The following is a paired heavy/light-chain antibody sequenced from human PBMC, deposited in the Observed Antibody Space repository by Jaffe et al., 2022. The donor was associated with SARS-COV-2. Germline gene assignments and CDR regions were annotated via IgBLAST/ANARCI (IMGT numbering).Light chain of an antibody. V-gene: IGKV1-39*01. CDR1: QSISSN. CDR3: QQSYSTPLT. CDR2: AAS. J-gene: IGKJ4*01. Sequence: DIQMTQSPSSLSASVGDRVTITCRASQSISSNLNWFQQKPGKAPKLLIYAASSLQSGVPSRFSGSGSGTEFTLTISSLLPEDLATYYCQQSYSTPLTFGGGTKVAIK.
Heavy chain of an antibody. V-gene: IGHV3-30*18. CDR1: GFTFSTYG. D-gene: IGHD3-16*01. J-gene: IGHJ6*02. Sequence: QVQLVESGGGVVQPGRSLRLSCAASGFTFSTYGMHWVRQAPGKGLEWVAVISYDGSNKHYADSVKGRITISRDNSKKTVYLQMNTLRAEDTAVYYCAKDRGSSNGMDVWGQGTTVTVSS. CDR3: AKDRGSSNGMDV. CDR2: ISYDGSNK.